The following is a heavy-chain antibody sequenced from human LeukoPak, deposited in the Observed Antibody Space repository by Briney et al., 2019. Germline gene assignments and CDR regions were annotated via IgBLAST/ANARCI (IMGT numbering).Heavy chain of an antibody. Sequence: SETLSLTCTVSGDSISNSYWSWIRQPPGKGPEWIGYMYYSGSTSYNPSLRSRVTISVHTSKNQFSLTLSSVTAADTAIYYCARDLGWFDPWGQGALVTVSS. J-gene: IGHJ5*02. CDR2: MYYSGST. V-gene: IGHV4-59*01. CDR3: ARDLGWFDP. CDR1: GDSISNSY.